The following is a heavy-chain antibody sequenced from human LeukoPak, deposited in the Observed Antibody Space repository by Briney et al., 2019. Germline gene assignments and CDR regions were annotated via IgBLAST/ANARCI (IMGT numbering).Heavy chain of an antibody. J-gene: IGHJ3*02. CDR2: INPNSGGT. CDR1: GYTFTGYY. D-gene: IGHD6-19*01. Sequence: GASVKVSCKASGYTFTGYYMHWVRQAPGQGLEGMGRINPNSGGTNYAQKFQGRVTMTRDTSISTAYMELSRLRSDDTAVYYCARTPWLVLAFDIWGQGTMVTVSS. CDR3: ARTPWLVLAFDI. V-gene: IGHV1-2*06.